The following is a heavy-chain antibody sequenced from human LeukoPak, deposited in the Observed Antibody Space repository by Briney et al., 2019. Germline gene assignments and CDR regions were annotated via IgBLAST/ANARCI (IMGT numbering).Heavy chain of an antibody. CDR2: IYSGGST. Sequence: GGSLRLSCAASEFSVGSNYMTWVRQAPGKGLEWVSLIYSGGSTYYADSVKGRFTISRDNAKNSLYLQMNSLRAEDTALYYCARAGGLYDSSGYYFGYWGQGTLVTVSS. D-gene: IGHD3-22*01. CDR3: ARAGGLYDSSGYYFGY. V-gene: IGHV3-66*01. J-gene: IGHJ4*02. CDR1: EFSVGSNY.